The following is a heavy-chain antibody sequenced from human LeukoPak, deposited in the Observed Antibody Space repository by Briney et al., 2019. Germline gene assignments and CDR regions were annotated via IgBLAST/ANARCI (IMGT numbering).Heavy chain of an antibody. CDR1: GFTFSSYV. Sequence: GGSLRLSCAASGFTFSSYVMNRVRQAPEKGLDWVSSITGTDTNIFYADSVRGRFTISRDNSKNIVFLQMDSLRAEDTAIYYCARRGPNWGFFDYWGQGSLVTVSS. D-gene: IGHD3-16*01. CDR3: ARRGPNWGFFDY. J-gene: IGHJ4*02. V-gene: IGHV3-23*01. CDR2: ITGTDTNI.